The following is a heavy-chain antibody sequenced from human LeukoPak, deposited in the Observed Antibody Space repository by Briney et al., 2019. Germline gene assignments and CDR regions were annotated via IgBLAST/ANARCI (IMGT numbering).Heavy chain of an antibody. V-gene: IGHV4-59*01. D-gene: IGHD6-13*01. CDR1: GGSISSYY. J-gene: IGHJ3*02. CDR2: IYYSGST. Sequence: PSETLSLTCTVSGGSISSYYWSWIRQPPWKGLEWIGYIYYSGSTNYNPSLKGRVTISVDTSKNQFSLKLSSVIAADTAVYYCARGGLLYSSSSYEEGLSGNAFDIWGQRTRGTVSS. CDR3: ARGGLLYSSSSYEEGLSGNAFDI.